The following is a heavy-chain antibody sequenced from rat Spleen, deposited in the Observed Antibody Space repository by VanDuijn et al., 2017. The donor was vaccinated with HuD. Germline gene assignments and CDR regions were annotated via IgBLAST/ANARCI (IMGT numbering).Heavy chain of an antibody. J-gene: IGHJ2*01. CDR3: ARHWGY. Sequence: EVQLVESGGGLVQPGRSMKLSCAASGFTFSNYDMAWVRQGPTKGLEWVASISYDGSSTYYRDSVKGRFTISRDNAKSTLYLQMDSLRSEDTATYYCARHWGYWGQGVMVTVSS. CDR2: ISYDGSST. V-gene: IGHV5-25*01. D-gene: IGHD4-6*01. CDR1: GFTFSNYD.